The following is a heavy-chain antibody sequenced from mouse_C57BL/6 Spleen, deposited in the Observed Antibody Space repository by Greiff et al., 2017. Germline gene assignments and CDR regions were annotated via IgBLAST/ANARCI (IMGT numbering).Heavy chain of an antibody. CDR3: AKETAQVPYAMDY. D-gene: IGHD3-2*02. Sequence: QVQLQQPGAELVKPGASVKLSCKASGYTFTSYWMHWVKQRPGQGLEWIGMIHPNSGSTNYNEKFKSKATLTVDKSSSTAYMQLSSLTSEDSAVYYCAKETAQVPYAMDYWGQGTSVTVSS. CDR2: IHPNSGST. CDR1: GYTFTSYW. J-gene: IGHJ4*01. V-gene: IGHV1-64*01.